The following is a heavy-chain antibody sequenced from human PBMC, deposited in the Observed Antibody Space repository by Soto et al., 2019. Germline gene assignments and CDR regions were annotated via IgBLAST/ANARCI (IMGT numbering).Heavy chain of an antibody. V-gene: IGHV1-2*04. CDR1: GYTFTDYY. CDR3: ARDNIRSGSLDY. Sequence: GASVKVSCKASGYTFTDYYMHWVRQAPGQGLEWMGWINPNSGGTNYAQKFQGWVTMTSDTSISTAYMELSRLRSDDTAVYYCARDNIRSGSLDYWGQGTQVTVSS. CDR2: INPNSGGT. D-gene: IGHD3-3*01. J-gene: IGHJ4*02.